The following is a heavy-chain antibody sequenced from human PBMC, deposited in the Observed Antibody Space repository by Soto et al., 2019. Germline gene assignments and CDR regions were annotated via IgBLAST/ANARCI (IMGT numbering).Heavy chain of an antibody. D-gene: IGHD1-26*01. CDR2: VYFSGST. CDR3: SAHVPSGTYFDS. Sequence: PSETLSLTCTVSGGSMSSYYWSWIRQPPGKGLEWIGYVYFSGSTSYNPSLKSRVTISVDTSRDQLSLKLTSVTAEDTAVYYCSAHVPSGTYFDSWGQGIQVTVSS. CDR1: GGSMSSYY. J-gene: IGHJ4*02. V-gene: IGHV4-59*01.